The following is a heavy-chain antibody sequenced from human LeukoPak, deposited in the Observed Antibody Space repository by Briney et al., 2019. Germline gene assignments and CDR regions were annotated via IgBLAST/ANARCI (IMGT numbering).Heavy chain of an antibody. CDR3: ARDHNYAFDN. CDR2: NGIDSGNT. J-gene: IGHJ4*02. V-gene: IGHV3-48*01. CDR1: GFPFIEYS. Sequence: PGGSLRLSCTASGFPFIEYSMNWVRQTPGKGQEWISYNGIDSGNTKHADSVRGRFTISADKAKNSLYLQMNSLRVEDTAVYYCARDHNYAFDNWGQGTLVSVAS. D-gene: IGHD1-1*01.